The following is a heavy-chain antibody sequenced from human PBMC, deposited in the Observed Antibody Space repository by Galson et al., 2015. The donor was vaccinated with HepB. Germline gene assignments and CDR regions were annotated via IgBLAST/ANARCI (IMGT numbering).Heavy chain of an antibody. Sequence: SETLSLTCTVSGGSISSYYWSWIRQPPGKGLEWIGYIYYSGSTNYNPSLKSRVTISVDTSKNQFSLKLSSVTAADTAVYYCARAKVTMIVTAFDIWGQGTMVTVSS. V-gene: IGHV4-59*01. CDR2: IYYSGST. CDR1: GGSISSYY. J-gene: IGHJ3*02. D-gene: IGHD3-22*01. CDR3: ARAKVTMIVTAFDI.